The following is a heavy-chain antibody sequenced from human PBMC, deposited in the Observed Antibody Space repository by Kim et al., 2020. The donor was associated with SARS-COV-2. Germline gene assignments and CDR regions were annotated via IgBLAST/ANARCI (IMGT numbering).Heavy chain of an antibody. CDR2: ISSSSSYI. Sequence: GGSLRLSCAASGFTFSSYSMNWVRQAPGKGLEWVSSISSSSSYIYYADSVKGRFTTSRDNAKNSLYLQMNSLRAEDTAVYYCARELPLIDSYYYYGMDVWGEGTTGTLSP. J-gene: IGHJ6*04. D-gene: IGHD3-16*02. CDR1: GFTFSSYS. CDR3: ARELPLIDSYYYYGMDV. V-gene: IGHV3-21*01.